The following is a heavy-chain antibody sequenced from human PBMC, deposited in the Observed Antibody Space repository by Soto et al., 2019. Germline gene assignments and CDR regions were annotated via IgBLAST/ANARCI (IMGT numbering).Heavy chain of an antibody. CDR1: GGSISSGGYY. V-gene: IGHV4-31*03. CDR2: IYYSGST. D-gene: IGHD6-19*01. CDR3: AVGSSGWIYYFDY. J-gene: IGHJ4*02. Sequence: QVQLQESGPGLVKPSQTLSLTCTVSGGSISSGGYYWSWIRQHPGKGLEWIGYIYYSGSTYYNPSLKRRVTISVDTSKNQFSLKLSSVTAADTAVYYCAVGSSGWIYYFDYWGQGTLVTVSS.